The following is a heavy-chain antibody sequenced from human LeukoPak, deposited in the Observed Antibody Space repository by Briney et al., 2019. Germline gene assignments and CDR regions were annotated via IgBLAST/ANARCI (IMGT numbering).Heavy chain of an antibody. J-gene: IGHJ3*02. CDR1: GYTFTSYA. Sequence: GASVKVSCKASGYTFTSYAMNWVRQAPGQGLEWMGWINTNTGNPTYAQGFTGRFVFSLDTSVSTAYLQISSLKAEDTAVYYCARGGITMVRGVPVVVDIWGQGTMVTVSS. CDR2: INTNTGNP. D-gene: IGHD3-10*01. CDR3: ARGGITMVRGVPVVVDI. V-gene: IGHV7-4-1*02.